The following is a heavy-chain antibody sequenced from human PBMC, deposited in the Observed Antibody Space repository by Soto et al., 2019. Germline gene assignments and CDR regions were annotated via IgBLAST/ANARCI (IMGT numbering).Heavy chain of an antibody. Sequence: QVQLVQSGAEVKKPGSSVKDSCKASGGTFSCYTISWVRQAPGQGLEWMGRIIPILGIANYAQKFQGRVTITADKSTSTAYMELSSLRSEDTAVYYCARAGVNNWFDAWGQGTLVTVSS. CDR2: IIPILGIA. V-gene: IGHV1-69*02. J-gene: IGHJ5*02. D-gene: IGHD3-10*01. CDR1: GGTFSCYT. CDR3: ARAGVNNWFDA.